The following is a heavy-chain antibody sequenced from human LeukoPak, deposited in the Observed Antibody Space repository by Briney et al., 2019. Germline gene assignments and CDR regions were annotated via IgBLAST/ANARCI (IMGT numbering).Heavy chain of an antibody. Sequence: GASVKVSCKASGYTFTNYHISWVRQAPGQGLEWMGWISAYNGNTKYAQKVQGRVTMTTDTSTSTAYMELRSLRSDDTAVYYRARGGYYDSSGYDWVDFWGQGTLVTVSS. CDR3: ARGGYYDSSGYDWVDF. D-gene: IGHD3-22*01. J-gene: IGHJ4*02. CDR2: ISAYNGNT. CDR1: GYTFTNYH. V-gene: IGHV1-18*01.